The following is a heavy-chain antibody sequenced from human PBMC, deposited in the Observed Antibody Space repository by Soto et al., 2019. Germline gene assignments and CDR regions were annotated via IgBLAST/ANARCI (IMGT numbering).Heavy chain of an antibody. CDR2: IKQDGSEK. D-gene: IGHD6-19*01. Sequence: HPGGSLRLSCAASGFTFSSYWMSWVRQAPGKGLEWVANIKQDGSEKYYVDSVKGRFTISRDNAKNSLYLQMNSLRAEDTAVYYCARGVLWNSSGLFDYWGQGTLVTVSS. J-gene: IGHJ4*02. CDR1: GFTFSSYW. V-gene: IGHV3-7*01. CDR3: ARGVLWNSSGLFDY.